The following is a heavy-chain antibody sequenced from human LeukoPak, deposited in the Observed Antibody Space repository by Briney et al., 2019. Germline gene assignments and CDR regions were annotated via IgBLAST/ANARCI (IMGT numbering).Heavy chain of an antibody. D-gene: IGHD3-9*01. CDR1: GFTFSSYE. Sequence: GESLKISCAASGFTFSSYEMNWVRQAPGKGLEWVAHISSGGNVEYYLDSVRGRFTMSRDNAKSLLFLQMNSLRAEDTAVYYCARDTLNGPFVISLDYWGQGALVTVSS. J-gene: IGHJ4*02. CDR3: ARDTLNGPFVISLDY. CDR2: ISSGGNVE. V-gene: IGHV3-48*03.